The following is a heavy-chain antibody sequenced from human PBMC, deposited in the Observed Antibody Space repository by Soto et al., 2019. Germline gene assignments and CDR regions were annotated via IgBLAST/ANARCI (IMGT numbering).Heavy chain of an antibody. CDR1: GGIFSRHA. CDR3: AIDTTVGSDALDI. V-gene: IGHV1-69*06. J-gene: IGHJ3*02. CDR2: IVPKLGTV. Sequence: QVQLVQSGAEVKKTGSSVKVSCKISGGIFSRHAIDWVRQAPGQGLEWMGGIVPKLGTVIYAQNFQARVTMTTDTSTSTAYMEVRSLRYDDAAVYYCAIDTTVGSDALDIWGQGTMVTVSS. D-gene: IGHD4-17*01.